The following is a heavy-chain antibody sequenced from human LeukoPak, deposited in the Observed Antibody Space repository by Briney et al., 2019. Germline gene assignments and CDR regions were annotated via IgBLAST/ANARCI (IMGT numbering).Heavy chain of an antibody. CDR3: ARGGIAVAGLFDY. D-gene: IGHD6-19*01. J-gene: IGHJ4*02. Sequence: GGSLRLSCAASGFTFSSYGMHWVRQAPGKGLEWVAFIRYDGSNKYYADSVKGRLTISRDNSKNTLYLQMNSLRAEDTAVYYCARGGIAVAGLFDYWGQGTLVTVSS. CDR2: IRYDGSNK. V-gene: IGHV3-30*02. CDR1: GFTFSSYG.